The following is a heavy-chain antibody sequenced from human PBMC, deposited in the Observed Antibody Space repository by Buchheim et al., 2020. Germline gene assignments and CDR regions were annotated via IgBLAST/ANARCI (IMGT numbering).Heavy chain of an antibody. CDR3: ARGGGYDQGVYGY. D-gene: IGHD5-12*01. V-gene: IGHV1-2*04. CDR2: INPNSGGT. J-gene: IGHJ4*02. Sequence: QVQLVQSGAEVKKPGASVKVSCKASGYTFTGYYMHWVRQAPGQGLEWMGWINPNSGGTNYAKKFQGWVTMTRDPSISTAYMELSRLRSDDTAVYYCARGGGYDQGVYGYWGQGTL. CDR1: GYTFTGYY.